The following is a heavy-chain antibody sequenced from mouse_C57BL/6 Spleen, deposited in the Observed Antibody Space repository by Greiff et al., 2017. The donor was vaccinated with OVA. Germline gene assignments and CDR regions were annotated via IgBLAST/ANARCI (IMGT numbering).Heavy chain of an antibody. CDR3: ARGGYYGLDY. Sequence: EVKVVESEGGLVQPGSSMKLSCTASGFTFSDYYMAWVRQVPEKGLEWVANINYDGSSTYYLDSLKSRFIISRDNAKNILYLQMSSLKSEDTATYYCARGGYYGLDYWGQGTTLTVSS. CDR1: GFTFSDYY. V-gene: IGHV5-16*01. J-gene: IGHJ2*01. D-gene: IGHD2-1*01. CDR2: INYDGSST.